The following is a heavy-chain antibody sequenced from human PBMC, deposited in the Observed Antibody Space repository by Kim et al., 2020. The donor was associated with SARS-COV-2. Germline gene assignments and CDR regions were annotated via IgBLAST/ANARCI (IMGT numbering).Heavy chain of an antibody. V-gene: IGHV3-73*01. CDR2: IRSKDNNYAT. D-gene: IGHD2-8*02. CDR1: GISDFTDST. CDR3: ARSPPYTQTYWDAFDI. Sequence: GGSLRLSCTASGISDFTDSTVFWVRQTSEKGLECLGRIRSKDNNYATTYPASLKGGFTISRDDSKNTVYLQMNGLKSEDTAIYYCARSPPYTQTYWDAFDIWGQGTLVTVSS. J-gene: IGHJ3*02.